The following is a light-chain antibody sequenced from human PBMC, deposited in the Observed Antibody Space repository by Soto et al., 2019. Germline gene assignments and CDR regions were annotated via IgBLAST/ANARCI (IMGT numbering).Light chain of an antibody. Sequence: QSALTQPASVSGSPGQSITISCAGTSSDIGGYNYVSWYQQHPGKAPKVMIYEVSNRPSGVSNRFSGSKSGNTASLTISGLQAEDEADYYCSSYTSSSTPYLLGSGTKVTV. V-gene: IGLV2-14*01. J-gene: IGLJ1*01. CDR2: EVS. CDR1: SSDIGGYNY. CDR3: SSYTSSSTPYL.